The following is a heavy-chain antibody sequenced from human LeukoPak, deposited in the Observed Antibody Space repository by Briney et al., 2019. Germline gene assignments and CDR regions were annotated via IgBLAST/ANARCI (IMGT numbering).Heavy chain of an antibody. J-gene: IGHJ6*02. Sequence: SETLSLTCTVSGGSISSSSYYWGWIRQPPGKGLEGIGSIYYSGSTNYNPSLKSRVTISVDTSKNQFSLKLSSVTAADTAVYYCARSPVLGYCSGGSCYSQGYYYYYGMDVWGQGTTVTVSS. CDR3: ARSPVLGYCSGGSCYSQGYYYYYGMDV. CDR1: GGSISSSSYY. D-gene: IGHD2-15*01. CDR2: IYYSGST. V-gene: IGHV4-39*07.